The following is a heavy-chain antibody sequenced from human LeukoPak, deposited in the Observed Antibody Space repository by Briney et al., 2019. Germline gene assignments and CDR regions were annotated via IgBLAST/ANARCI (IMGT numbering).Heavy chain of an antibody. J-gene: IGHJ5*02. CDR1: GFTFSDYY. Sequence: GGSLRLSCAASGFTFSDYYMSWIRQAPGKGLEWVSYISSSGSTIYYADSVKGRFTISRDNAKNSLYLQMNSLRAEDTAVYYCARDRTSPKMTNCFDPWGQGTLVTVSS. D-gene: IGHD5-24*01. CDR3: ARDRTSPKMTNCFDP. CDR2: ISSSGSTI. V-gene: IGHV3-11*01.